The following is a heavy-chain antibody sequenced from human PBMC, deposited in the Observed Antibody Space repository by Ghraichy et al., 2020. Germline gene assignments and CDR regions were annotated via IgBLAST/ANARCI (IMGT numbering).Heavy chain of an antibody. CDR1: GGSISSSSYY. D-gene: IGHD1-26*01. J-gene: IGHJ2*01. CDR2: IYYSGST. CDR3: ARQGRGGSYPWYFDL. V-gene: IGHV4-39*01. Sequence: SETLSLTCTVSGGSISSSSYYWGWIRQPPGKGLEWIGSIYYSGSTYYNLSLKSRVTISVDTSKNQFSLKLSSVTAADTAVYYCARQGRGGSYPWYFDLWGRGTLVTVSS.